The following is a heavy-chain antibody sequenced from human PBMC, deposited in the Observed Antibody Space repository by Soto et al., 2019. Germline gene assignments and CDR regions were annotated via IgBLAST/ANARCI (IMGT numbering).Heavy chain of an antibody. CDR1: GGTFSSYA. J-gene: IGHJ5*02. CDR3: ARGGGVVVPAAIQFDP. D-gene: IGHD2-2*01. Sequence: GASVKVSCKASGGTFSSYAISWVRQAPGQGLEWMGGIIPIFGTANYAQKFQGRVTITADESTSTAYMELSSLRSEDTAVFYCARGGGVVVPAAIQFDPWGQGTLVTVSS. V-gene: IGHV1-69*13. CDR2: IIPIFGTA.